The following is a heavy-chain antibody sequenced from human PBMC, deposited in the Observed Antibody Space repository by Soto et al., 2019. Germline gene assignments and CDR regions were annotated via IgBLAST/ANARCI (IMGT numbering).Heavy chain of an antibody. J-gene: IGHJ5*02. CDR1: GYAFTTAA. D-gene: IGHD3-10*01. V-gene: IGHV1-3*01. CDR3: ARAAGRSKLLPYYFDP. Sequence: QVHLGQTGAEVQKPAASVRISCQASGYAFTTAAIHWVRQAPGQSLEWMGWINPATGDTKYSQNVRGRVTFALDTSATTAYLDLRSLASLDTAVYYCARAAGRSKLLPYYFDPWGQGTLVTVSS. CDR2: INPATGDT.